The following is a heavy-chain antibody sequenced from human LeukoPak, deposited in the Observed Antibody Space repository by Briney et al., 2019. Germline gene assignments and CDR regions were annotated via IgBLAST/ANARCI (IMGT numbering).Heavy chain of an antibody. CDR2: ISGSGGST. Sequence: GSLRLSCAASGFTFSSYAMSWVRQAPGKGLEWVSAISGSGGSTYYADSVKGRFTISRDNSKNTLYLQMNSLRAEDTAVYYCAKSVQWGDLYYYYGMDVWGQGTTVTVSS. J-gene: IGHJ6*02. V-gene: IGHV3-23*01. CDR3: AKSVQWGDLYYYYGMDV. D-gene: IGHD3-16*01. CDR1: GFTFSSYA.